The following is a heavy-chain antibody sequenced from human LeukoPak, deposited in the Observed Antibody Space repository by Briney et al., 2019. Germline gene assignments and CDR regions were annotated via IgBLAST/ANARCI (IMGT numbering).Heavy chain of an antibody. J-gene: IGHJ4*02. CDR1: GFTFSSSW. Sequence: GGSLRLSCAASGFTFSSSWMTWVRQPPGKGLEWVAHIKDDGTEDYYVDSVKGRLTISRDNAKNSLYLQMNSLRAEDTAVYYCARWNDGGEFDYWGQGTLVSVSA. CDR3: ARWNDGGEFDY. V-gene: IGHV3-7*05. CDR2: IKDDGTED. D-gene: IGHD1-1*01.